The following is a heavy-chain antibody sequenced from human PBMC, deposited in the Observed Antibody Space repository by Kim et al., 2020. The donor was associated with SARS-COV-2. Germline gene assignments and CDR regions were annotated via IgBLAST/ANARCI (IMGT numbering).Heavy chain of an antibody. CDR1: GYTLTELS. V-gene: IGHV1-24*01. J-gene: IGHJ6*02. Sequence: ASVKVSCKVSGYTLTELSMHWVRQAPGKGLEWMGGFDPEDGETIYAQKFQGRVTMTEDTSTDTAYMELSSLRSEDTAVYYCATGQTIVVVPAAIRSYYYYYGMDVWVQGTTVTVSS. CDR3: ATGQTIVVVPAAIRSYYYYYGMDV. D-gene: IGHD2-2*01. CDR2: FDPEDGET.